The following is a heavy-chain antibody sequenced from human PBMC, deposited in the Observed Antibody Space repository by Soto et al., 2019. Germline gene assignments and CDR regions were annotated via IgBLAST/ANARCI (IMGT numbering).Heavy chain of an antibody. Sequence: GGALRLSCAPPEFTLSNYSMHWGRPAPGKGLQWLAVISYDGNNKYYADSVEGRFTISRDNSKNTVYLQMNSLRLEDTAVYYCARGPSYSDSYFDHWGQGTLVTVSS. J-gene: IGHJ4*02. CDR3: ARGPSYSDSYFDH. V-gene: IGHV3-30*03. CDR1: EFTLSNYS. D-gene: IGHD4-17*01. CDR2: ISYDGNNK.